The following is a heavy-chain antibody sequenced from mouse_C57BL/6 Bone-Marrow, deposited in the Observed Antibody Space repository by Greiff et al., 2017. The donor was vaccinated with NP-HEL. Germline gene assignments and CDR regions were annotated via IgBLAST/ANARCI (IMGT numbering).Heavy chain of an antibody. D-gene: IGHD2-4*01. Sequence: PLQQSGPELVKPGASVKISCKASGYAFSSSWMNWVKQRPGKGLEWIGRIYPGDGDTNYNGKFKGKATLTADKSSSTAYMQLSSLTSEDSAVYFCARTFYYDYDHWYFDVWGTGTTVTVSS. J-gene: IGHJ1*03. CDR3: ARTFYYDYDHWYFDV. V-gene: IGHV1-82*01. CDR2: IYPGDGDT. CDR1: GYAFSSSW.